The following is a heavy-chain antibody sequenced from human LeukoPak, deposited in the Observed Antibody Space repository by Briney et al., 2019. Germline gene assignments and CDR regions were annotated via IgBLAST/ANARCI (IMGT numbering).Heavy chain of an antibody. CDR1: GFTFSSYA. CDR3: ARENDAFDI. Sequence: GGSLRLSCAASGFTFSSYAMHWVRQAPGRGLEWVAVISYDGSNKYYADSVKGRFTISRDNSKNTLYLQMNSLRAEDTAVYYCARENDAFDIWGQGTMVTVSS. CDR2: ISYDGSNK. J-gene: IGHJ3*02. V-gene: IGHV3-30-3*01.